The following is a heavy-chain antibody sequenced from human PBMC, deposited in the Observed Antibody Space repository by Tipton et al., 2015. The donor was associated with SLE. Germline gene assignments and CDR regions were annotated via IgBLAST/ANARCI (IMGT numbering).Heavy chain of an antibody. CDR1: GFTFSSYA. CDR2: ISGSGGST. CDR3: ASLSAVAGFVY. J-gene: IGHJ4*02. D-gene: IGHD6-19*01. V-gene: IGHV3-23*01. Sequence: SLRLSCAASGFTFSSYAMSWVRQAPGKGLEWVSAISGSGGSTYYADSVKGRFTISRDNSKNTLYLQMNSLRAEDTAVYYCASLSAVAGFVYWGQGTLVTVSS.